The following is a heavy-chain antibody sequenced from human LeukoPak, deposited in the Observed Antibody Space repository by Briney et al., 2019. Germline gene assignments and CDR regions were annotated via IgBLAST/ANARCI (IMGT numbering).Heavy chain of an antibody. Sequence: GGSLRLSCAASGFTFSSYGMHWVRQAPGKGLEWVAVISYDGSNKYYADSVKGRFTISRDNSKNTLYLQMNSLRAEDTAVYYCAKEPFDYWGQGTLVTVSS. CDR1: GFTFSSYG. V-gene: IGHV3-30*18. CDR3: AKEPFDY. CDR2: ISYDGSNK. J-gene: IGHJ4*02.